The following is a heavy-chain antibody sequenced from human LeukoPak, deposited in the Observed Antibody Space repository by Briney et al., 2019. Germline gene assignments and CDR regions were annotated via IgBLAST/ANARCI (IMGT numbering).Heavy chain of an antibody. J-gene: IGHJ6*02. CDR2: ISYDGRIQ. CDR3: ASASTYDFWSGYYTPVYGMDV. D-gene: IGHD3-3*01. CDR1: GFTFSNYG. V-gene: IGHV3-30*03. Sequence: PGGSLRLSCAASGFTFSNYGMHWVRQAPGKGLEWVAVISYDGRIQKYVDSVKGRFTISRDESKSTLYLQMSSLRSEDTAVYYCASASTYDFWSGYYTPVYGMDVWGQGTTVTVSS.